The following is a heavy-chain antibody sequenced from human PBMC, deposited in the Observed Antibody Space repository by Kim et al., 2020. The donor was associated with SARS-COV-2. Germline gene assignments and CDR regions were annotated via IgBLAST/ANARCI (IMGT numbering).Heavy chain of an antibody. Sequence: WYYDYSLSVKSRITVNPDTSTSELSLQLHSVTPEDTAIYFCARGAMSAFDSWGQGTMVTVSS. J-gene: IGHJ3*01. CDR3: ARGAMSAFDS. CDR2: WYY. V-gene: IGHV6-1*01. D-gene: IGHD3-10*01.